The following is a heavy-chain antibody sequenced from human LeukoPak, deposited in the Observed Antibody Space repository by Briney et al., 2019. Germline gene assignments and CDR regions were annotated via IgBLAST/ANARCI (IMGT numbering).Heavy chain of an antibody. J-gene: IGHJ4*02. CDR2: IYYSGST. CDR3: AITKGDSGAFDY. V-gene: IGHV4-59*01. D-gene: IGHD3-10*01. Sequence: PSETLSLTCTVSGGSISSYYWSWIRQPPGKGLEWIGYIYYSGSTNYNPSLKSRVTISVDTSKNQLSLKLSSVTAADTAVYYCAITKGDSGAFDYWGQGTLVTVSS. CDR1: GGSISSYY.